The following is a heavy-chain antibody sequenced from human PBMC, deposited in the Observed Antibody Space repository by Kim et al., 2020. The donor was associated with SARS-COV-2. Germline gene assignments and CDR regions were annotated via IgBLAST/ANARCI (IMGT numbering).Heavy chain of an antibody. CDR3: EKGKVTGDKFGMDA. J-gene: IGHJ6*02. CDR2: ISWNSVRI. CDR1: GFTFDDYG. V-gene: IGHV3-9*01. Sequence: GGSLRLSCEVSGFTFDDYGMHWVRQAPGKGLEWVSGISWNSVRIGYADSVKGRFTISRDNGKNSLYLQMNSLGVDDTALYYCEKGKVTGDKFGMDAWGQGTTVIVSS. D-gene: IGHD7-27*01.